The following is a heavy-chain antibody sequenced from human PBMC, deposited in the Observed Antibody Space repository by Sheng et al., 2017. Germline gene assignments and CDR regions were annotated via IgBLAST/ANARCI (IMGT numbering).Heavy chain of an antibody. D-gene: IGHD3-10*01. CDR3: ARDGQVRGLYLNWFDP. V-gene: IGHV3-33*01. CDR1: GFTFNNYT. Sequence: QVQLVESGGGVVQPGRSLRLSCVASGFTFNNYTMHWVRQAPGKGLEWVAVIWYDGSTRYYADSMKGRFTISRDNSKNTLYLQMNSLRVEDTAVYYCARDGQVRGLYLNWFDPWGQGTLVTVSS. J-gene: IGHJ5*02. CDR2: IWYDGSTR.